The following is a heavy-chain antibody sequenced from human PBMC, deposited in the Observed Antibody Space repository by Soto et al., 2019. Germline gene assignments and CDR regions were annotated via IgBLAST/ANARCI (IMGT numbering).Heavy chain of an antibody. V-gene: IGHV3-11*06. CDR3: ATSSHRGYFFDN. Sequence: GGSLRLSCAASRFSLTDYYMSWIRHAPGRGLEWVAYSSSQTSYTNYADSVKGRFTILRDYAKNSLYLQMKSLRAEDTAVYYCATSSHRGYFFDNWGQGALVTVSS. J-gene: IGHJ4*02. CDR2: SSSQTSYT. CDR1: RFSLTDYY. D-gene: IGHD3-10*02.